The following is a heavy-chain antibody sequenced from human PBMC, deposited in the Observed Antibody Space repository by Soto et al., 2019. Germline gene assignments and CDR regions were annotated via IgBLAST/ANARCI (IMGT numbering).Heavy chain of an antibody. J-gene: IGHJ6*02. CDR1: GGTFSSYA. CDR3: ARDSSGGMDV. Sequence: VASVKVSCKASGGTFSSYAISWVRQAPGQGLEWMEGIIPIFGTANYAQKFQGRVTITADKSTSTAYMELSSLRSEDTAVYYCARDSSGGMDVWGQGTTVTVSS. CDR2: IIPIFGTA. V-gene: IGHV1-69*06.